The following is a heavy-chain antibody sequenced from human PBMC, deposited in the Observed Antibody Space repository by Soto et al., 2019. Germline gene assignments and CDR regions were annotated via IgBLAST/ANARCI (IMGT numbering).Heavy chain of an antibody. CDR3: ARDADYGDWYFDL. Sequence: EVQLVESGGGLVQPGGSLGLSCAASGFTFSSYWMHWVRQAPGKGLVWVSRINSDGSSTSYADSVKGRFTISRDNAKNTLYLQMNSLRAEDTAVYYCARDADYGDWYFDLWGRGTLVTVSS. J-gene: IGHJ2*01. D-gene: IGHD4-17*01. CDR1: GFTFSSYW. CDR2: INSDGSST. V-gene: IGHV3-74*01.